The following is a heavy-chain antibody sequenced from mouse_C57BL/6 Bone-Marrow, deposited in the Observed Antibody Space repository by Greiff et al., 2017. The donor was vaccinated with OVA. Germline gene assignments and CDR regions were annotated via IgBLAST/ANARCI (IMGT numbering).Heavy chain of an antibody. CDR1: GYTFTSYW. D-gene: IGHD3-2*02. Sequence: QVQLQQPGAELVKPGASVKMSCKASGYTFTSYWITWVKQSPGQGLEWIGDIYPGSGSTNYNEKFKSKAILTVDTASSTAYMQLSSLTSEDSAVYYCAKGRLSYFDYWGQGTTRTVSS. J-gene: IGHJ2*01. CDR2: IYPGSGST. V-gene: IGHV1-55*01. CDR3: AKGRLSYFDY.